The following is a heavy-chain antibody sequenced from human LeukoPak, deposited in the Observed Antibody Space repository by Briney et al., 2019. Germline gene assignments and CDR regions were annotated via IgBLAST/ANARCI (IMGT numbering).Heavy chain of an antibody. Sequence: GGSLRLSCAASGFTFSSYWMHWVRQAPGKGLVWVSRINSDGSSTSYADSVKGRFTISRDNAKNTLYLQMNSLRAEDTAVYYCAKDTGDYDILTGYYSWGQGTLVTVSS. D-gene: IGHD3-9*01. J-gene: IGHJ4*02. CDR1: GFTFSSYW. CDR2: INSDGSST. V-gene: IGHV3-74*01. CDR3: AKDTGDYDILTGYYS.